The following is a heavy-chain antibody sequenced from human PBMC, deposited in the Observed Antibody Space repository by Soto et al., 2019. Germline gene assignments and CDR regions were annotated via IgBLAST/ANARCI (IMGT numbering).Heavy chain of an antibody. V-gene: IGHV4-59*01. CDR3: ARRLIAAAGGYWFDP. CDR2: TYYSGST. CDR1: GGSISSYY. D-gene: IGHD6-13*01. J-gene: IGHJ5*02. Sequence: PSETLSLTCTVSGGSISSYYWSWIRQPPGKGLEWIGYTYYSGSTNYNPSLKSRVTISVDTSKNQFSLKLSSVTAADTAVYYCARRLIAAAGGYWFDPWGQGTLVTVSS.